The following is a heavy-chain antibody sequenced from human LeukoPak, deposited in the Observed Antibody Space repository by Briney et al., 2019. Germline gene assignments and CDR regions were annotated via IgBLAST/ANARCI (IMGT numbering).Heavy chain of an antibody. CDR2: INPNSGGT. CDR3: ARDLYYYDSSGDY. D-gene: IGHD3-22*01. CDR1: GYTFTGYY. J-gene: IGHJ4*02. V-gene: IGHV1-2*06. Sequence: ASVKVSCKASGYTFTGYYMHWVRQAPGQGLEWMGRINPNSGGTNYAQKFQGRVTMTRDTFISTAYMELSRLRSDDTAVYYCARDLYYYDSSGDYWGQGTLVTVSS.